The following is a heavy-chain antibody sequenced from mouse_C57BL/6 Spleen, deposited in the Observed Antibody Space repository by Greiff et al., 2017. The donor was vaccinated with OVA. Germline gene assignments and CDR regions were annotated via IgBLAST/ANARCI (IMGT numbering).Heavy chain of an antibody. CDR1: GFTFSDYG. Sequence: EVKVVESGGGLVKPGGSLKLSCAASGFTFSDYGMHWVRQAPEKGLEWVAYISSGSSTIYYADTVKGRFTISRDNAKNTLFLHMTSLRSEDTAMYYCARSGWIAYWGQGTLVTVSA. V-gene: IGHV5-17*01. J-gene: IGHJ3*01. CDR3: ARSGWIAY. CDR2: ISSGSSTI.